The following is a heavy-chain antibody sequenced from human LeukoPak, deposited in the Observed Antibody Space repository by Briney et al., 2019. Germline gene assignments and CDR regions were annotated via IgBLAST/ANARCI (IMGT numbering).Heavy chain of an antibody. CDR3: ARLTWAWVYGSSGIDAFDI. V-gene: IGHV5-51*01. CDR1: GYSFTSYW. CDR2: IYPGDSDT. D-gene: IGHD3-22*01. Sequence: GESLKISCKGSGYSFTSYWIGWVRQMPGKGLEWMGIIYPGDSDTRYSPSFQGQVTISADKSISTAYLQWSSLKASDTAMYYCARLTWAWVYGSSGIDAFDIWGQGTMVTVSS. J-gene: IGHJ3*02.